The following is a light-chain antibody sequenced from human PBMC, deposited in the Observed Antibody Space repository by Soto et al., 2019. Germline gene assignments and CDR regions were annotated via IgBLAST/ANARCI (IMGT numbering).Light chain of an antibody. CDR1: QSVTST. J-gene: IGKJ1*01. Sequence: EIVMTQSPATLSVSPGERAILSCRASQSVTSTLAWYQQKPGQAPRLLIYTTSTRATGIPATFSGSRSQAEFALTIRSLQSEDFAVDYCQQYHKWPLTFGQGTKVDIK. CDR3: QQYHKWPLT. CDR2: TTS. V-gene: IGKV3-15*01.